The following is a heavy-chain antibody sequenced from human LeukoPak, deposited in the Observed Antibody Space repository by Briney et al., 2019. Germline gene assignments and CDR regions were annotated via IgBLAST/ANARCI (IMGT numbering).Heavy chain of an antibody. CDR1: GFTFSSYG. J-gene: IGHJ4*02. Sequence: GGSLRLSCAASGFTFSSYGMHWVRQAAGKGLEWVAVIWYDGSNKYYADSVKGRFTISRDNSKNTLYLQMNSLRAEDTAVYYCSRDPHSTWDHVFDYWGQGTLVTVSS. D-gene: IGHD1-1*01. V-gene: IGHV3-33*01. CDR2: IWYDGSNK. CDR3: SRDPHSTWDHVFDY.